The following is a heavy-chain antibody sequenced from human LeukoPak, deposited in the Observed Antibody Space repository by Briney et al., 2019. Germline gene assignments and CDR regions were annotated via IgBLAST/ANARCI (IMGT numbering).Heavy chain of an antibody. J-gene: IGHJ4*02. CDR2: TRNKANSDTP. CDR3: VRMQAVAGKGLDY. V-gene: IGHV3-72*01. D-gene: IGHD6-19*01. CDR1: VFACSDHY. Sequence: GGSLRLPCAASVFACSDHYMDWLRRAPGEGLEWVGRTRNKANSDTPRHAACVKGRITVSRDDSMNSVYLQMHSLKTEDTAVYYCVRMQAVAGKGLDYWGQGTLVTVSS.